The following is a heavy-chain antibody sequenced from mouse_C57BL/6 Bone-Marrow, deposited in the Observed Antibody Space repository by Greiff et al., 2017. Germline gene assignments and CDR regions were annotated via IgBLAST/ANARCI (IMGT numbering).Heavy chain of an antibody. J-gene: IGHJ2*01. CDR3: ARLGIYDGYCREY. Sequence: EVHLVESGGDLVKPGGSLKLSCAASGFTFSSYGMSWVRQTPDKRLEWVATISSGGSYTYYPDSVKGRFPISRDNAKNTLYLQMSSLKSEDTAMYYCARLGIYDGYCREYWGQGTTLTVSS. CDR2: ISSGGSYT. CDR1: GFTFSSYG. V-gene: IGHV5-6*01. D-gene: IGHD2-3*01.